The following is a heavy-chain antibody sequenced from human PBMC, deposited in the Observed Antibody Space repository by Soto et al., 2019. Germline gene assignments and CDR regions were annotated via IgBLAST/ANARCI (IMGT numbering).Heavy chain of an antibody. V-gene: IGHV4-30-4*01. Sequence: SETLSLTCTVSGGAISSGDYYWSWIRQPPGKGLEWIGYIYYSGSTYYNPYLKSRVTISVDTSKNQFSLKLSSVTAADTAVYYCARVSHDFWSGYPPPVFGMDVWGQGTTVTVSS. CDR2: IYYSGST. J-gene: IGHJ6*02. D-gene: IGHD3-3*01. CDR1: GGAISSGDYY. CDR3: ARVSHDFWSGYPPPVFGMDV.